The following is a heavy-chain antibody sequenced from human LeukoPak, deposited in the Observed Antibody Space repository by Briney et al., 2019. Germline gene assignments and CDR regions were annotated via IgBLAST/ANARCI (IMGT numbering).Heavy chain of an antibody. CDR1: GGSFSGYY. J-gene: IGHJ4*02. CDR2: INHSGST. Sequence: PSETLSLTCAVYGGSFSGYYWSWIRQPPGKGLEWIGEINHSGSTNYNPSLKSRVTISVDTSKNQFSLKLSSVTAADTAVYYCARPGTYYYGSGSSYYFDYWGQGTLVTVSS. CDR3: ARPGTYYYGSGSSYYFDY. V-gene: IGHV4-34*01. D-gene: IGHD3-10*01.